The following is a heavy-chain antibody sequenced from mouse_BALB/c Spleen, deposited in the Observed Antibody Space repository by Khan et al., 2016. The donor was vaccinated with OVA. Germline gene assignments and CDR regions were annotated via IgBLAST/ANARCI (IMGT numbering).Heavy chain of an antibody. J-gene: IGHJ2*01. CDR1: GYAFRSYW. CDR2: ILPGTGNT. D-gene: IGHD2-10*01. Sequence: QVQLQQSGAELMKPGASVKISCEATGYAFRSYWIEWVKQRPGHGLEWVGEILPGTGNTKYNEKFEGKATFTADTSSNTAHLQLSSLTSEDSAVYSCTRPYYADYWGQGTTLTVSS. CDR3: TRPYYADY. V-gene: IGHV1-9*01.